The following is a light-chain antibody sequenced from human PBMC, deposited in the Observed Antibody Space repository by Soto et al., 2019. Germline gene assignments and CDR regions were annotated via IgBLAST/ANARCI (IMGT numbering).Light chain of an antibody. CDR2: DVS. J-gene: IGLJ2*01. CDR3: SSYTTNTIVV. V-gene: IGLV2-14*01. CDR1: SSDVGAYSY. Sequence: QSALTQPASVSGSPGQSITISCTGTSSDVGAYSYVSWYQQHPGKAPKLMIYDVSNRPSGISNRFSGSKSGNTASLTISGLQAEDEADYYCSSYTTNTIVVFGGGTKVTVL.